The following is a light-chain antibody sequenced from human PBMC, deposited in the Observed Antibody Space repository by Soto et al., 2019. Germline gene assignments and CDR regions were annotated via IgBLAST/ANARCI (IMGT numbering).Light chain of an antibody. CDR1: QNIINY. Sequence: DIQMTQSTSSLSASFGDRVTITCGASQNIINYLNWYQQKPGKAPQLLIYVASRLESGAPSRFSGSGPGTEFPLTISSLQPEDFATYYCQQSYNAPITFGQGTRLRL. V-gene: IGKV1-39*01. CDR3: QQSYNAPIT. J-gene: IGKJ5*01. CDR2: VAS.